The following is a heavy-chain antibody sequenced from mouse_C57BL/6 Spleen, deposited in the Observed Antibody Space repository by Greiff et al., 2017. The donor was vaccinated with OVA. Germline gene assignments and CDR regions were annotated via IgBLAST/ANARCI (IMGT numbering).Heavy chain of an antibody. V-gene: IGHV1-19*01. Sequence: EVQLQQSGPVLVKPGASVKMSCKASGYTFTDYYMNWVKQSHGKSLEWIGVITPYDGGPSYNQKFKGKATLTVDKSSSTAYMELNNLTSEDSAVYYCARGGYGSGYYAMDYWGQGTSVTVSS. D-gene: IGHD1-1*01. CDR1: GYTFTDYY. CDR3: ARGGYGSGYYAMDY. CDR2: ITPYDGGP. J-gene: IGHJ4*01.